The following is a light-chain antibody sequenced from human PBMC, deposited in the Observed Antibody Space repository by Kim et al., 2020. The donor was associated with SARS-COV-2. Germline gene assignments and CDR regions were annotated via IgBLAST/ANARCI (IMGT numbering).Light chain of an antibody. Sequence: QSVLTQPPSASGTPGQRVTISCSGSNSNIGSNTINWYQQVPGTAPKLLIYSNYQRPSGVPDRFSGSKSGTSASLAISGLQSEDEADYYCATWDDSLNGWVFGGGTKLTVL. J-gene: IGLJ3*02. CDR3: ATWDDSLNGWV. CDR1: NSNIGSNT. V-gene: IGLV1-44*01. CDR2: SNY.